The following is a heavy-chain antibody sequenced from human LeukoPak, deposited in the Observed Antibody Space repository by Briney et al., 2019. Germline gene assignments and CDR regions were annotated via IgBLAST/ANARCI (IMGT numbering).Heavy chain of an antibody. D-gene: IGHD2-2*01. CDR1: GYTLTEMS. CDR3: TTCLNGAGQPVAIYYYGMDV. V-gene: IGHV1-24*01. CDR2: FDPEDGET. Sequence: ASVTVSCTVSGYTLTEMSIHWGRQAPGGALEWMGGFDPEDGETVYAPKFQGRVTMTEDTSADTAYMELSSLRSEDTAVYYCTTCLNGAGQPVAIYYYGMDVWGQGTTVTVSS. J-gene: IGHJ6*02.